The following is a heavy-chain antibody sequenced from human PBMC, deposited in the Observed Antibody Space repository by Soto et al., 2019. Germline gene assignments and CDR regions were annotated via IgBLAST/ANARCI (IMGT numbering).Heavy chain of an antibody. Sequence: EVQLEESGGGLVQPGGSLRLSCAASGLTVSDNYIRWVHHAPGKGLEWVSVIYRGGDTYYADSVKGRFTISRDNSKNTVYLQMNSLRDEDTAVYYCASCHWNGPNDYWGQGTLVTVSS. CDR1: GLTVSDNY. V-gene: IGHV3-66*01. J-gene: IGHJ4*02. CDR3: ASCHWNGPNDY. CDR2: IYRGGDT. D-gene: IGHD1-1*01.